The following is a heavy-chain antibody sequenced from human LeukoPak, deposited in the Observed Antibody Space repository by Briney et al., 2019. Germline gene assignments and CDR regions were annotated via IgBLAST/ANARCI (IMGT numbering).Heavy chain of an antibody. CDR2: IYSGGST. J-gene: IGHJ3*02. V-gene: IGHV3-53*01. CDR1: GFTFSSYG. CDR3: ARGHYYYDSSGYLRDYDAFDI. D-gene: IGHD3-22*01. Sequence: PGGSLRLSCAASGFTFSSYGMSWVRQAPGKGLEWVSVIYSGGSTYYADSVKGRFTISRDNSKNTLYLQMNSLRAEDTAVYYCARGHYYYDSSGYLRDYDAFDIWGQGTMVTVSS.